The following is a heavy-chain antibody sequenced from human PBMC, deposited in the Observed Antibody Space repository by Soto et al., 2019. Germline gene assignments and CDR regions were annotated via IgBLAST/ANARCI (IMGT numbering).Heavy chain of an antibody. CDR1: GFSLTTGKMG. CDR2: MFSDNER. Sequence: QVTLKESGPALVKPTETLTLTCTVSGFSLTTGKMGVSWIRQPPGKALEWLAHMFSDNERSYSTSLQGRLTISKDTSGSQVVLSMTNVDPVDTATYYCARMNVDSYQFYYAMDVWGQGTTVTVSS. J-gene: IGHJ6*02. D-gene: IGHD4-17*01. CDR3: ARMNVDSYQFYYAMDV. V-gene: IGHV2-26*01.